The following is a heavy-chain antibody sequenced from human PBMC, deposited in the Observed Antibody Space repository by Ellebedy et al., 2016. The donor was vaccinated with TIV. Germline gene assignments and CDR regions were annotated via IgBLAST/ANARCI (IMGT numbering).Heavy chain of an antibody. D-gene: IGHD6-6*01. J-gene: IGHJ5*02. CDR1: GYTFTGYY. Sequence: ASVKVSCXASGYTFTGYYMHWVRQAPGQGLEWMGWINPNSGGTNYAQKFQGWVTMTRDTSISTAYMELSRLRSDDTAVYYCARFEYSSSSSWFNPWGQGTLVTVSS. V-gene: IGHV1-2*04. CDR2: INPNSGGT. CDR3: ARFEYSSSSSWFNP.